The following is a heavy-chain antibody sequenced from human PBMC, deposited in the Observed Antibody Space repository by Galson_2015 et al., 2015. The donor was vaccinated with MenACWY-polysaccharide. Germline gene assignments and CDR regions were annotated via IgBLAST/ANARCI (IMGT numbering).Heavy chain of an antibody. CDR2: INTNTGNP. D-gene: IGHD3-22*01. J-gene: IGHJ4*02. CDR3: AGATKMYYYDSSGYLFDY. Sequence: SVKVSCKASGYTFTSYAMNWVRQAPGQGLEWMGWINTNTGNPTYAQGFTGRFVFSLDTSVSTAYLQISSLKAEDTAVYYCAGATKMYYYDSSGYLFDYWGQGTLVTVSS. V-gene: IGHV7-4-1*02. CDR1: GYTFTSYA.